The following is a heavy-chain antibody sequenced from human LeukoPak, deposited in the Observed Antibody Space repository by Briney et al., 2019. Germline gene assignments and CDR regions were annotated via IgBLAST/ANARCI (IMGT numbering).Heavy chain of an antibody. J-gene: IGHJ6*04. V-gene: IGHV5-51*01. CDR1: GYSFTNYW. CDR2: IYPGDSHT. D-gene: IGHD4/OR15-4a*01. Sequence: GESLKISCMASGYSFTNYWIAWVRQMPEKGLEWMGIIYPGDSHTRYSPSFQGQVTISVDKSISTAYLQWSSLKASDTAMYYCFRGTHYGARVDSYGMDVWGRGTTVTVSS. CDR3: FRGTHYGARVDSYGMDV.